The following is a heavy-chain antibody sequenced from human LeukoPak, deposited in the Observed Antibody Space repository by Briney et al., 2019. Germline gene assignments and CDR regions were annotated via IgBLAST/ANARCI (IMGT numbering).Heavy chain of an antibody. Sequence: GGSLRLSCAASGFTFSSYAMHWVRQAPGKGLEWVAVISYDGSNKYYADSVKGRFTISRDNSKNTLYLQMSSLRAEDTAVYYCARDRGYCSGGSCYSLDYYYYGMDVWGQGTTVTVSS. CDR1: GFTFSSYA. CDR3: ARDRGYCSGGSCYSLDYYYYGMDV. J-gene: IGHJ6*02. CDR2: ISYDGSNK. D-gene: IGHD2-15*01. V-gene: IGHV3-30-3*01.